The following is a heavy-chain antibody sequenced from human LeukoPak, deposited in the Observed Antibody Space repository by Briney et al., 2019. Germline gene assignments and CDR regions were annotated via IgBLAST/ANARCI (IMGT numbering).Heavy chain of an antibody. Sequence: GSSVKVSCKASGGTFSSYAISWVRQAPGQGLEWMGGIIPIFGTANYAQKFQGRVTITADESTSTAYMELSSLRSEDTALYYCARVLGYSSGHYYYYGMDVWGQGTTVTVSS. CDR2: IIPIFGTA. CDR3: ARVLGYSSGHYYYYGMDV. CDR1: GGTFSSYA. J-gene: IGHJ6*02. V-gene: IGHV1-69*01. D-gene: IGHD6-19*01.